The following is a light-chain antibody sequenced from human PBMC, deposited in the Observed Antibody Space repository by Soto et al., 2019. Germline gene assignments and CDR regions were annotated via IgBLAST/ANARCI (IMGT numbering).Light chain of an antibody. CDR1: QRVSSN. CDR2: GAS. Sequence: IVMTQSPATLSVSPGERATLSCRASQRVSSNVAWYQHKPGQAPRLLISGASRRATGIPDRFSGAGSGTDFTLTISRLEPEDFALYYCQQHDILPITFGQGTRLEIK. V-gene: IGKV3-20*01. J-gene: IGKJ5*01. CDR3: QQHDILPIT.